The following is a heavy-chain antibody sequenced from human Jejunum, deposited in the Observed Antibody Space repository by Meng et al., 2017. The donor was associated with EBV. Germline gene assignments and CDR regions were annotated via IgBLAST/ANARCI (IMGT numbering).Heavy chain of an antibody. J-gene: IGHJ4*02. CDR2: MHPGGST. Sequence: QWQLQESGPGLVKPSGTLSLTCAVSGDSTSSSHWWSWVRQPPGKGLEWIGEMHPGGSTNYNPSLKSRVTISVDNSKNQFSLKLTSVTAADTAVYYCAKSNDYSLNSWGQGTLVTVSS. D-gene: IGHD4-11*01. CDR1: GDSTSSSHW. V-gene: IGHV4-4*02. CDR3: AKSNDYSLNS.